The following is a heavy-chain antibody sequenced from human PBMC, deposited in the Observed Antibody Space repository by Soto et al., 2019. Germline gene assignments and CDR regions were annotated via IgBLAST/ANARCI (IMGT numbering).Heavy chain of an antibody. D-gene: IGHD3-3*01. CDR2: ISYDGSNK. V-gene: IGHV3-30*18. CDR1: GFTFSSYG. CDR3: AKELIDFPHFRDY. Sequence: HPGGSLRLSCAASGFTFSSYGMHWVRQAPGKGLEWVAVISYDGSNKYYADSVKGRFTISRDNSKNTLYLQMNSLRAEDTAVYYCAKELIDFPHFRDYWGQGTLVTVSS. J-gene: IGHJ4*02.